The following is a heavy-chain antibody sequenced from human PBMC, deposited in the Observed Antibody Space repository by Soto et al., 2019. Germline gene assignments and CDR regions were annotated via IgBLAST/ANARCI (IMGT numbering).Heavy chain of an antibody. V-gene: IGHV1-69*02. Sequence: SVKVSCKASGGTFSSYTISWVRQAPGQGLEWMGRIIPILGIANYAQKFQGRVTITADKSTSTAYMELSSLRSQDTAVYYCARLYGSGSSTDYWGQGTLVTVSS. CDR3: ARLYGSGSSTDY. D-gene: IGHD3-10*01. CDR1: GGTFSSYT. CDR2: IIPILGIA. J-gene: IGHJ4*02.